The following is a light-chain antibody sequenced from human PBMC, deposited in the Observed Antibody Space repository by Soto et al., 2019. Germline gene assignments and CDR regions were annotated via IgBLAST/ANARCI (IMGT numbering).Light chain of an antibody. Sequence: QSVLTKPASVYGSPGQSITTSCTGTSSDVGGYNYVSWYQQHPGKAPKLMIYDVSNRPSGVSNRFSGSKSGNTASLTISGLQAEDEADYYCSSYTSSTTRVFGTGTKVTVL. CDR2: DVS. V-gene: IGLV2-14*01. CDR1: SSDVGGYNY. CDR3: SSYTSSTTRV. J-gene: IGLJ1*01.